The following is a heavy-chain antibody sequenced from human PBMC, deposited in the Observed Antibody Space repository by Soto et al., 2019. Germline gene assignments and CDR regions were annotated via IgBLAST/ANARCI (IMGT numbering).Heavy chain of an antibody. Sequence: SDPLSLNHAVYGGSFRGYSLIFICQPPGKGLEWIGEINHSGSTDYNPSLKSRVTISVDTSKNQFSLKLSSVTAADTAVYYCARGRGYSYGYGYWGQGTLVTVSS. D-gene: IGHD5-18*01. J-gene: IGHJ1*01. CDR1: GGSFRGYS. CDR2: INHSGST. CDR3: ARGRGYSYGYGY. V-gene: IGHV4-34*01.